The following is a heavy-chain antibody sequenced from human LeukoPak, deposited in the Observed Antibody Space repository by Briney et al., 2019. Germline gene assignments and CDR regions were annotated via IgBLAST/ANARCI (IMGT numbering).Heavy chain of an antibody. V-gene: IGHV3-13*01. J-gene: IGHJ4*02. Sequence: GGSLTLFCTAPGFTLGGHDMHWVRQTTGDGLEWVAAVSAGHHAFYAGSVKGRFTVSREDTKNSLYLQMNSLRDGDTAVYYCVREARGYHYTYFDYWGQGSLVTVSS. D-gene: IGHD5-18*01. CDR3: VREARGYHYTYFDY. CDR1: GFTLGGHD. CDR2: VSAGHHA.